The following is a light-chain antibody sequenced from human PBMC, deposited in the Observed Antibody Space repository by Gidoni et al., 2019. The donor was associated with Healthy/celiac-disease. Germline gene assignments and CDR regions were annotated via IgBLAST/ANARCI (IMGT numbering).Light chain of an antibody. V-gene: IGKV3-15*01. J-gene: IGKJ1*01. Sequence: EIVMTPSPATLSVSPGERATLSCRASQRVSSNLAWYQQKPGQAPRLLIYGASTRATGIPARFSGSGSGTEFTLTISSLQSEDFAVYYCQQYNNWRTFGQGTKVEIK. CDR3: QQYNNWRT. CDR2: GAS. CDR1: QRVSSN.